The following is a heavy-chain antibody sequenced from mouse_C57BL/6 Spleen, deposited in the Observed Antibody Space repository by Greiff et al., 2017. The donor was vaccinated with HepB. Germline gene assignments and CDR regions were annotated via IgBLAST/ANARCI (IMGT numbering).Heavy chain of an antibody. V-gene: IGHV1-15*01. CDR3: TRPFITTVVATPT. CDR2: IDPETGGT. J-gene: IGHJ3*01. CDR1: GYTFTDYE. Sequence: QVQLKESGAELVRPGASVTLSCKASGYTFTDYEMHWVKQTPVHGLEWIGAIDPETGGTAYNQKFKGKAILTADKSSSTAYMELRSLTSEDSAVYYCTRPFITTVVATPTWGQGTLVTVSA. D-gene: IGHD1-1*01.